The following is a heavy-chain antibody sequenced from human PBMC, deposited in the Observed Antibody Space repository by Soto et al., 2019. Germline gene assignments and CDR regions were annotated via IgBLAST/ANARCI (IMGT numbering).Heavy chain of an antibody. Sequence: EGQLVESGGGLVKSGGSLRLSCAASGFTCSSCTMNCVRQAPGKGLEWVSSISLSTNYIYYADSLRGRFTISRGNDKNSVYLQMNSLRAEDTAVYYCARDFRLRDQGVTRGFVGLDVWGQGTTVIVSS. CDR1: GFTCSSCT. J-gene: IGHJ6*02. V-gene: IGHV3-21*02. D-gene: IGHD3-10*01. CDR3: ARDFRLRDQGVTRGFVGLDV. CDR2: ISLSTNYI.